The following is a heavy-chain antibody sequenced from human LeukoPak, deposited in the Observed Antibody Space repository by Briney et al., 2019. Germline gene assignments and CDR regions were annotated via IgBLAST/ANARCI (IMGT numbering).Heavy chain of an antibody. CDR2: ISGSGGST. CDR3: ARTWRVAAGLLLFDY. J-gene: IGHJ4*02. D-gene: IGHD6-13*01. Sequence: PGGTLRLSCAASGFTFSSYGMSWVRQAPGKGLEWVSAISGSGGSTYYVDSVKGRFTISRDNAKNLLYLQMNTLRAEDTAVYYCARTWRVAAGLLLFDYWGQGTLVTVSS. CDR1: GFTFSSYG. V-gene: IGHV3-23*01.